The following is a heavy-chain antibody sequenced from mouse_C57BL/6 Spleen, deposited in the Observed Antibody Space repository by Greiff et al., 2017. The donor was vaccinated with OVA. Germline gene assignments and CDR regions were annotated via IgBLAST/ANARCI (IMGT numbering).Heavy chain of an antibody. CDR3: ARSYYYGSSPFAY. D-gene: IGHD1-1*01. Sequence: VKLHQSGPELVKPGASVQISCKASGYTFTDYYMNWVKQSHGKSLEWIGDINPNNGGTSYNQKFKGKATLTVDKSSSTAYMERRSLTSEDSAVYYCARSYYYGSSPFAYWGQGTLVTVSA. CDR1: GYTFTDYY. V-gene: IGHV1-26*01. J-gene: IGHJ3*01. CDR2: INPNNGGT.